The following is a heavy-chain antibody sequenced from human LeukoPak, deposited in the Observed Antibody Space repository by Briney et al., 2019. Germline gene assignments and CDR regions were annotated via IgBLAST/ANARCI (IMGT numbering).Heavy chain of an antibody. V-gene: IGHV1-18*01. J-gene: IGHJ4*02. CDR2: ISAYNGNT. Sequence: ASVKVSCKASGYTFTSYGISWVRQAPGQGLEWMGWISAYNGNTNYAQKLQARVTMTTDTSTSTAYMELRSLRSDDTAVYYCARVNGDYDYVWGSYRFDYWGQGTLVTVSS. CDR3: ARVNGDYDYVWGSYRFDY. CDR1: GYTFTSYG. D-gene: IGHD3-16*02.